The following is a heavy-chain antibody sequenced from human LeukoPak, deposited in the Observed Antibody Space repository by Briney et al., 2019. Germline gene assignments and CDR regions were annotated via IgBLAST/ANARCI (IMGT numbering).Heavy chain of an antibody. V-gene: IGHV3-23*01. CDR3: ANFPLDIEWELPDFDY. CDR2: ISGSGGSA. J-gene: IGHJ4*02. Sequence: GGSLRLSCAASGFTFSSYAMSWVRQAPGKGLEWVSAISGSGGSAYYADSVKGRFTISRDNSKNTLYLQMNSLRAEDTAVYYCANFPLDIEWELPDFDYSGQGTLVTVYS. CDR1: GFTFSSYA. D-gene: IGHD1-26*01.